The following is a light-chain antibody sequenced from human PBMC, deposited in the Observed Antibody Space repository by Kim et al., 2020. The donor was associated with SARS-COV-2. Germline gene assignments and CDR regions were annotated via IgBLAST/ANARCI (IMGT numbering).Light chain of an antibody. CDR3: HQYYHWPNT. V-gene: IGKV3-15*01. CDR1: QSVSTS. J-gene: IGKJ2*01. Sequence: DTVMTQSPATLSASPGEGATLPCRASQSVSTSLAWYQQTPGQAPRLLIWGASTRATGIPARFSGGGSGTEFTLTISGLQSEDFAVYYCHQYYHWPNTFGQGTKLEI. CDR2: GAS.